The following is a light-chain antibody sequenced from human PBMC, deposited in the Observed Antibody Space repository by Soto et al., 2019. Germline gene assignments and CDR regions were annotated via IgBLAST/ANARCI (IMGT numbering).Light chain of an antibody. CDR2: EVN. CDR3: SSYTSRSTWV. V-gene: IGLV2-14*01. J-gene: IGLJ3*02. Sequence: QSALTQPASVSGSPGQSITISCTGTSSDVGGYNYVSWYQQHPGKAPKLMIYEVNNRPSGVSSRFSGSKSGKTASLTISGLQAEDEADYYCSSYTSRSTWVFGGGTKLTVL. CDR1: SSDVGGYNY.